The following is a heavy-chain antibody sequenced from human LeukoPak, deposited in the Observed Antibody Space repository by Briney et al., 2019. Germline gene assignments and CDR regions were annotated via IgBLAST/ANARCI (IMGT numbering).Heavy chain of an antibody. D-gene: IGHD5-24*01. CDR2: ISVGGDGT. Sequence: PGGSLRLSCAASGFTFSSYAMSWVRQAPGKGLEWVSTISVGGDGTYYADSVKGRFTISRDNSKSTLYLQMNSLRADDTPIYYCAKDLGRDGHEFFDYWSQGTLVTVSS. J-gene: IGHJ4*02. CDR3: AKDLGRDGHEFFDY. CDR1: GFTFSSYA. V-gene: IGHV3-23*01.